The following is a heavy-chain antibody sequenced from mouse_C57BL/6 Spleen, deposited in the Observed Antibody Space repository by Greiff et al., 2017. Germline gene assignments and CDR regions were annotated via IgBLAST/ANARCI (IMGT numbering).Heavy chain of an antibody. Sequence: EVQVVESGGGLVKPGGSLKLSCAASGFTFSSYAMSWVRQTPEKRLEWVATISDGGSYTYYPDNVKGRFTISRDNAKNNLYLQMSHLKSEDTAMYYCARDRGYYIDYWGQGTTLTVSS. CDR3: ARDRGYYIDY. J-gene: IGHJ2*01. CDR2: ISDGGSYT. CDR1: GFTFSSYA. V-gene: IGHV5-4*01. D-gene: IGHD1-1*02.